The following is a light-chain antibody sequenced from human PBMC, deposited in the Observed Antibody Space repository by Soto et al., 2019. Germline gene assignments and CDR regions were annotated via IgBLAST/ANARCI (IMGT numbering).Light chain of an antibody. CDR3: SSYAGNTNLV. J-gene: IGLJ3*02. Sequence: QSALTQPPSASGSPGQSVTISCTGTSSDVGGYDYVSWYQQHPGKAPILIIYEVTKRPSGVPGRFSASKSGNTASLTVSGLQPEDEADYYCSSYAGNTNLVFGGGTKLTVL. CDR2: EVT. CDR1: SSDVGGYDY. V-gene: IGLV2-8*01.